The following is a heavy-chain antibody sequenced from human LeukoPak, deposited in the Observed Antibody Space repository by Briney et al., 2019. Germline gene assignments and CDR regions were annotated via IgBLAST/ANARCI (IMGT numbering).Heavy chain of an antibody. CDR1: GGSISSSSYY. J-gene: IGHJ4*02. CDR3: ASYDILTGYRL. Sequence: SETLSLTCTVSGGSISSSSYYWGWIRQPPGKGLEWIGSIYCSGSTYYNPSLKSRVTISVDTSKNQFSLKLSSVTAADTAVYYCASYDILTGYRLWGQGTLVTVSS. V-gene: IGHV4-39*01. CDR2: IYCSGST. D-gene: IGHD3-9*01.